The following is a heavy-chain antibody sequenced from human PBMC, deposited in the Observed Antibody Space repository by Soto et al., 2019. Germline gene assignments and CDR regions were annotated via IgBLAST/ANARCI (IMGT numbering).Heavy chain of an antibody. D-gene: IGHD3-3*01. J-gene: IGHJ6*03. Sequence: ASVKVSSKASGYFFPSYDITWLRQAPGHGLEWMGWVNPGSGYKGYAQNFQGRVTLTRNMSISTVYMELSSLRSEDTAVYYCARAGLPIFGLVMDPDYYMDVRGKGTTVTLSS. CDR1: GYFFPSYD. CDR3: ARAGLPIFGLVMDPDYYMDV. CDR2: VNPGSGYK. V-gene: IGHV1-8*01.